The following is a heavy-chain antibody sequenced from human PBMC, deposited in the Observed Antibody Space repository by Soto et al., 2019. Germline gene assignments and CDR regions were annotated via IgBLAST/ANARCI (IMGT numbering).Heavy chain of an antibody. V-gene: IGHV3-30-3*01. D-gene: IGHD2-2*01. Sequence: GGSLRLSCAASGFTFSSYAMHWVRQAPGKGLEWVAVISYDGSNKYYADSVKGRFTISRDNSKNTLYLQMNSLRAEDTAVYYCARDGDRLSDCSSTSCYLWTGFDPWGQGTLVTVSS. J-gene: IGHJ5*02. CDR3: ARDGDRLSDCSSTSCYLWTGFDP. CDR2: ISYDGSNK. CDR1: GFTFSSYA.